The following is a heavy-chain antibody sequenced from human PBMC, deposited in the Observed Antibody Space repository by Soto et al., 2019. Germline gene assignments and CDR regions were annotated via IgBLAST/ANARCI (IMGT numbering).Heavy chain of an antibody. V-gene: IGHV3-30*18. J-gene: IGHJ6*02. D-gene: IGHD1-26*01. CDR2: VSHDGSSQ. Sequence: QVQLVESGGGVVQPGRSLRVSCAASGFTFSSHGMHWVRQAPGKGLEWVAVVSHDGSSQSYADSVKGRFTISRDNYQNRVFLQMNSLRTEDTAVYYCAKAQAGWDSQTNGLDVWGQGTTVTVSS. CDR1: GFTFSSHG. CDR3: AKAQAGWDSQTNGLDV.